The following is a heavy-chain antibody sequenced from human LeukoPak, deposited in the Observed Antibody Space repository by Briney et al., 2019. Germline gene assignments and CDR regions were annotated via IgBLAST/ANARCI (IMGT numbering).Heavy chain of an antibody. D-gene: IGHD6-19*01. Sequence: PGGSLRLSCAASGFTFSSYAVSWVRQAPGKGLEWVSAISGSGGGTYYAGSVKGRFTVFRDNSKHTLYLQMNSLSTEDTAVYYCAKTTTGYGSGRCPGWPVDYWGQGTLVTVSS. V-gene: IGHV3-23*01. CDR2: ISGSGGGT. J-gene: IGHJ4*02. CDR3: AKTTTGYGSGRCPGWPVDY. CDR1: GFTFSSYA.